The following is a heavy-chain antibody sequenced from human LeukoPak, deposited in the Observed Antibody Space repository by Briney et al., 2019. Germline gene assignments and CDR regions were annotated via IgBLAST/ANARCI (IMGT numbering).Heavy chain of an antibody. CDR2: ISGRSSTI. CDR3: ARGGGYYTY. Sequence: GGSLRLSCAASAFTFSDYSMNWVRQAPGKGLEWVSYISGRSSTIYYADSVKGRFTISRDNAKSSMYLQMNSLRAEDTAVYYCARGGGYYTYWGQGTLVTVSS. D-gene: IGHD2-15*01. CDR1: AFTFSDYS. V-gene: IGHV3-48*01. J-gene: IGHJ4*02.